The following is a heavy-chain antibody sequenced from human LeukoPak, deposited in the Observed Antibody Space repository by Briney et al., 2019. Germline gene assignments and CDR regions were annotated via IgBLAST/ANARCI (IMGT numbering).Heavy chain of an antibody. D-gene: IGHD6-19*01. Sequence: GGSLRLSCAASGFTFSSYGMHWVRQAPGKGLEWVSFIRYDGSDKYYADSVKGRFTISRDNSKNTLYLQMNSLRAEDTAVYYCAREQWLGADDAFDIWGQGTMVTVSS. CDR1: GFTFSSYG. J-gene: IGHJ3*02. CDR2: IRYDGSDK. CDR3: AREQWLGADDAFDI. V-gene: IGHV3-30*02.